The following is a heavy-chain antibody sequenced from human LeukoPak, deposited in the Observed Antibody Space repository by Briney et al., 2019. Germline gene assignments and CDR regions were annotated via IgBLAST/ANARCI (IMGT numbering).Heavy chain of an antibody. D-gene: IGHD3-10*01. Sequence: PGGSLRLSCAASGFTVFSNYMSWVRQAPGKGLEWVSVLYSDGRTFYAGSVRGRFTISRDKSKNTVYLQMNSLRVEDTAVYYCASGSTVVQGVIFAYWGQGTLVTVAS. CDR1: GFTVFSNY. CDR2: LYSDGRT. J-gene: IGHJ4*02. CDR3: ASGSTVVQGVIFAY. V-gene: IGHV3-53*01.